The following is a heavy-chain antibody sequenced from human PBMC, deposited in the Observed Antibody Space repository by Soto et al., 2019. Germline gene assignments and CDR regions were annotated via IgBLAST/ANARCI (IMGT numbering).Heavy chain of an antibody. V-gene: IGHV4-38-2*01. D-gene: IGHD6-13*01. CDR1: GYSISSGYY. Sequence: LSLTCAVSGYSISSGYYWGWIRQPPGKGLEWIGEIKHGGSTNYSPSLKGRVTISLDTSRTQFSLTLRSVIAADTAVYYCARQEVPQWFSKGYYGMDVWGQGTTVTVSS. CDR2: IKHGGST. CDR3: ARQEVPQWFSKGYYGMDV. J-gene: IGHJ6*02.